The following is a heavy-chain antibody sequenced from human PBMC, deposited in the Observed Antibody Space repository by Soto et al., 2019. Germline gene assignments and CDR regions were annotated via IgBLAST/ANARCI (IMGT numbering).Heavy chain of an antibody. J-gene: IGHJ4*02. CDR2: ISAYNGNT. V-gene: IGHV1-18*01. D-gene: IGHD6-19*01. CDR3: ARVRRAVAGKHFAY. CDR1: GYTFTSYG. Sequence: QVQLVQSGAEVKKPGASVKVSCKASGYTFTSYGISWVRQAPGQGLEWMGWISAYNGNTNYAQKLQGRVTMTTDTPTSTAYRELRSVRSDDRAVYYCARVRRAVAGKHFAYWGQGTLVTVSS.